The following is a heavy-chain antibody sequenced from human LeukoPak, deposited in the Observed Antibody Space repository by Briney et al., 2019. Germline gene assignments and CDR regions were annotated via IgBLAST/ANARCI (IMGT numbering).Heavy chain of an antibody. CDR3: AKDGGSYNFAY. CDR1: GGTFSSHA. J-gene: IGHJ4*02. D-gene: IGHD1-26*01. V-gene: IGHV1-69*04. CDR2: IIPILSIA. Sequence: EASVKVSCKASGGTFSSHAISWVRQAPGQGLEWMGRIIPILSIANYAQKFQGRVTMTRDTSTNTVYMELSSLISEDTAVYYCAKDGGSYNFAYWGQGTLVTVSS.